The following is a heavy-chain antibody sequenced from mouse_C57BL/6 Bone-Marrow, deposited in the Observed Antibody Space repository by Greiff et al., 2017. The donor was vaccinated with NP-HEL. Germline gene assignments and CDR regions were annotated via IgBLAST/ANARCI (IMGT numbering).Heavy chain of an antibody. Sequence: EVKLMESEGGLVQPGSSMKLSCTASGFTFSDYYMAWVRQVPEKGLEWVANINYDGSSTYYLDSLKSRFIISRDNAKNILYLQMSSLKSEDTATYYCARRVARYFDVWGTGTTVTVSS. V-gene: IGHV5-16*01. CDR1: GFTFSDYY. CDR2: INYDGSST. CDR3: ARRVARYFDV. J-gene: IGHJ1*03. D-gene: IGHD1-1*01.